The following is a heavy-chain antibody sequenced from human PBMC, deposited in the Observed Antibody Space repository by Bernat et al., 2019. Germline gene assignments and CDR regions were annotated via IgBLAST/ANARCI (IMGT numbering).Heavy chain of an antibody. CDR2: IKQDGSEK. CDR3: ARDQIVGATIDAFDI. J-gene: IGHJ3*02. V-gene: IGHV3-7*01. CDR1: GFTFSSYW. Sequence: EVQLVESGGGLVQPGGSLRLSCAASGFTFSSYWMSWVRQAPGKGLEWVANIKQDGSEKYYVDSVKGRFTISRDNAKNSLYLQMKSLRAEDTAVYYCARDQIVGATIDAFDIWGQGTMVTVSS. D-gene: IGHD1-26*01.